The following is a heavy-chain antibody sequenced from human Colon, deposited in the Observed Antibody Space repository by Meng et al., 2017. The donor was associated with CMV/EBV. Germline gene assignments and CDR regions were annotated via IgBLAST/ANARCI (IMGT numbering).Heavy chain of an antibody. V-gene: IGHV3-30*04. J-gene: IGHJ4*02. CDR1: GFTFSHYA. CDR2: IAHDGSNR. Sequence: GESLKISCAASGFTFSHYAMHWVRQAPGKGPEWVAVIAHDGSNRYYADSVKGRFTISRDNSKNTLYLQMTSPRIEDTAVYYCTSNRDGYNLADYWGQGTLVTVSS. CDR3: TSNRDGYNLADY. D-gene: IGHD5-24*01.